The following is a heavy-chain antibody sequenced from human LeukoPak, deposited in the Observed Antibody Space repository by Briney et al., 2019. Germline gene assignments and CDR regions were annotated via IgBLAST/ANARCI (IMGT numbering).Heavy chain of an antibody. V-gene: IGHV1-2*02. J-gene: IGHJ3*02. Sequence: ASVKVSCKASGYTFTGYYMHWVRQAPGQGLEWMGWINPNSGGTNYAQKFQGRVTMTRDTSISTAYMELSRLRSDDTAVYYCARDDSDFWSGYPVEGAFDIWGQGTMVTVSS. CDR1: GYTFTGYY. CDR2: INPNSGGT. D-gene: IGHD3-3*01. CDR3: ARDDSDFWSGYPVEGAFDI.